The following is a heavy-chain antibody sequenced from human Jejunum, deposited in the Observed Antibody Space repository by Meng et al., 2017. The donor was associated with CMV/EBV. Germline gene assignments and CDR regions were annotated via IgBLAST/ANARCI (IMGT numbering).Heavy chain of an antibody. Sequence: PSITVSLTSTGTGGSNNSDDYHLRWMGPSPGNGLEWIAYMHYNGHLYNNPSIRSQIAISLAPSKNHFSLILASATAAYTAVYYCDGDNSGYSYVDSWGQGTLVTVSS. CDR2: MHYNGHL. CDR3: DGDNSGYSYVDS. D-gene: IGHD2-15*01. CDR1: GGSNNSDDYH. J-gene: IGHJ4*02. V-gene: IGHV4-30-4*01.